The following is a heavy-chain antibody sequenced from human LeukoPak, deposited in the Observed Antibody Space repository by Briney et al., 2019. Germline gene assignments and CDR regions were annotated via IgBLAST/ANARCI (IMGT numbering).Heavy chain of an antibody. Sequence: PSETLSLTCAVYGGSFSGYYWSWIRQPPGKGLEWIGEINHSGSTNYNPSLKSRVTISVDKSKNQFSLKLSSVTAADTAVYYCARVIQLPNEYFQHWGQGTLVTVSS. V-gene: IGHV4-34*01. D-gene: IGHD2-2*01. CDR1: GGSFSGYY. CDR2: INHSGST. CDR3: ARVIQLPNEYFQH. J-gene: IGHJ1*01.